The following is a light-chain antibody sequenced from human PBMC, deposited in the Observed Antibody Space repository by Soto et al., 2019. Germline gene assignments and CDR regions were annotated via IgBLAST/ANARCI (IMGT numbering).Light chain of an antibody. Sequence: QSALTQPASVSGSPGQSITISCTGTSSDVGGYNYVSWYQQLPGKAPRLVIYDVTHRPSGVSDRLSGSRSGNTASLTISGLQAEDEADYYCTSFTSGIIPYFLGTGTKVTVL. V-gene: IGLV2-14*01. J-gene: IGLJ1*01. CDR3: TSFTSGIIPYF. CDR1: SSDVGGYNY. CDR2: DVT.